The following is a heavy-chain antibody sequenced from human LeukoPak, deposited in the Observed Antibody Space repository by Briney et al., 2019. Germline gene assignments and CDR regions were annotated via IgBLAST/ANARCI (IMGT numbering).Heavy chain of an antibody. V-gene: IGHV3-30-3*01. D-gene: IGHD1-26*01. J-gene: IGHJ4*02. CDR3: ARDELWELLPIDY. Sequence: GGSLRLSCAASGFTFSSYAMHWVRQGPGKGLGWVAVISYDGSKKYYAASVKGRFTIPRDNSKNTLYRQLNSLRAEDRAVYSGARDELWELLPIDYWGQGTLVTVSS. CDR1: GFTFSSYA. CDR2: ISYDGSKK.